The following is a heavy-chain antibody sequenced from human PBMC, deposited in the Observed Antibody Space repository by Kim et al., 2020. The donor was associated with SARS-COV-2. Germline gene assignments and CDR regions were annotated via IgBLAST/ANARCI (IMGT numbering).Heavy chain of an antibody. CDR2: ISSSSSYT. D-gene: IGHD6-13*01. J-gene: IGHJ6*02. V-gene: IGHV3-11*06. CDR1: GFTFSDYY. CDR3: ARPGYSSSWPAVNYYYYGMDV. Sequence: GGSLRLSCAASGFTFSDYYMSWIRQAPGKGLEWVSYISSSSSYTNYADSVKGRFTISRDNAKNSLYLQMNSLRAEDTAVYYCARPGYSSSWPAVNYYYYGMDVWGQGTTVTVSS.